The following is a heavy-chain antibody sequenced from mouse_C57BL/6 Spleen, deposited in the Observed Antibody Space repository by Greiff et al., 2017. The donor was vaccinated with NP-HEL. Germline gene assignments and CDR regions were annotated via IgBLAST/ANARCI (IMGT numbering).Heavy chain of an antibody. CDR2: IWSGGST. D-gene: IGHD1-1*01. Sequence: VHLVESGPGLVQPSQSLSITCTVSGFSLTSYGVHWVRQSPGKGLEWLGVIWSGGSTDYNAAFISRLSISKDNSKSQVFFKMNSPQADDTAIYYCARNCGSHYFDYWGQGTTLTVSS. V-gene: IGHV2-2*01. CDR3: ARNCGSHYFDY. J-gene: IGHJ2*01. CDR1: GFSLTSYG.